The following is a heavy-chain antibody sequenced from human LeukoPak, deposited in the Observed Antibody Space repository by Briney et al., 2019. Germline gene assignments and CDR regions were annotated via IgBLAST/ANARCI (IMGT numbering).Heavy chain of an antibody. D-gene: IGHD6-13*01. V-gene: IGHV4-38-2*01. J-gene: IGHJ4*02. CDR2: IYHSGST. CDR1: GYSISSGYY. CDR3: ARVKGKSSSWYLRY. Sequence: SETLSLTCAVSGYSISSGYYWGWIRQPPGKGLEWIGSIYHSGSTYYNPSLKSRVTISVDTSKNQFSLKLSSVTAADTAVYYWARVKGKSSSWYLRYWGQGTLVTVSS.